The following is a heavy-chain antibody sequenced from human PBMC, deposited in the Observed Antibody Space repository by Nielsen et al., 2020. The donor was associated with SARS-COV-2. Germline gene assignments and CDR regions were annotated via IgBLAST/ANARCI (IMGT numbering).Heavy chain of an antibody. V-gene: IGHV5-51*01. CDR2: IYPGDSDT. CDR1: GYSFTSYW. CDR3: ARLVPAAIGYYFDY. Sequence: KVSCKGSGYSFTSYWIGWVRQMPGKGLEWMGIIYPGDSDTRYSPSFQGQVTISADKSISTAYLQWNSLKASDTAMYYCARLVPAAIGYYFDYWGQGTLVTVSS. D-gene: IGHD2-2*02. J-gene: IGHJ4*02.